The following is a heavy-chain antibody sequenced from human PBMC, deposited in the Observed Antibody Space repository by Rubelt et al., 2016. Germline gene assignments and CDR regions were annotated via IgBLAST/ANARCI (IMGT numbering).Heavy chain of an antibody. V-gene: IGHV1-2*02. J-gene: IGHJ4*02. CDR3: ASSSGSYYSLDY. CDR1: GYTFTGYY. Sequence: QVQLVQSGAEVKKPGASVKVSCKASGYTFTGYYMHWVRQAPGQGLEWMGWINPNSGGKNYAKKVQGRVTMTRDTSISTAYMELSRLRSDDTAVYYCASSSGSYYSLDYWGQGTLVTVSS. CDR2: INPNSGGK. D-gene: IGHD1-26*01.